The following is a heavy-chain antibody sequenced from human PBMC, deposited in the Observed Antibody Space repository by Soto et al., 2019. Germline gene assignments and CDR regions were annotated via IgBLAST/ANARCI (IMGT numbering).Heavy chain of an antibody. CDR2: INPATGAA. CDR3: ARGGGFGVAGSAAFDM. V-gene: IGHV1-2*02. D-gene: IGHD3-3*01. J-gene: IGHJ3*02. Sequence: QLHLVQSGAVVKKPGAPWRVSSWALGSPVTPNYLHWWDQALGRGLEGMGGINPATGAAKYTQTFQGRVTMTRDTSTGTVFMELRGLTSDDTAVLFCARGGGFGVAGSAAFDMWGQGTVVTVSS. CDR1: GSPVTPNY.